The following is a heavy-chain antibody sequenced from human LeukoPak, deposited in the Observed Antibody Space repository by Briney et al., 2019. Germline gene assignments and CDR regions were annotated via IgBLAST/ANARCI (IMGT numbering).Heavy chain of an antibody. J-gene: IGHJ4*02. CDR2: ISTGGEST. D-gene: IGHD3-10*01. CDR1: GFTFSSYG. CDR3: AKGSGNGYGSGPFDY. V-gene: IGHV3-23*01. Sequence: GGSLRLSCAASGFTFSSYGMSWVRQAPGQGLEWVSAISTGGESTYYADSVKGHFTISRDNSKNTLYLQMNSLRAEDTAIYFCAKGSGNGYGSGPFDYWGQGTLVTVSS.